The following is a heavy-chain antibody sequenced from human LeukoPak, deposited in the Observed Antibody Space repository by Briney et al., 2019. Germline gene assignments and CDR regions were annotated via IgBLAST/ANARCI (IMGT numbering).Heavy chain of an antibody. CDR3: AKGYCISTSCFFDY. CDR2: ISWNSGSI. Sequence: GGSLRLPCAASGFTFDDYAMHWVRQAPGKGLEWVSGISWNSGSIGYADSVKGRFTIPRDNAKNSLYLQMNSLRAEDMALYYCAKGYCISTSCFFDYWGQGTLVTVSS. J-gene: IGHJ4*02. V-gene: IGHV3-9*03. D-gene: IGHD2-2*01. CDR1: GFTFDDYA.